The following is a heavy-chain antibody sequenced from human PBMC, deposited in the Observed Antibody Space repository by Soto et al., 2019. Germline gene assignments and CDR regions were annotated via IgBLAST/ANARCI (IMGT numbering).Heavy chain of an antibody. Sequence: QVQLVESGGGVVQPGRSLRLSCAASGFTFSSYGMHWVRQAPGKGLEWVEVISYDGSNKYYADSVKGRFTISRDNSKNTVALEMNSLLDEDTALYYGAKGGSYDNVYFDLWVGGTLVTVSS. CDR3: AKGGSYDNVYFDL. D-gene: IGHD3-10*01. J-gene: IGHJ2*01. CDR1: GFTFSSYG. V-gene: IGHV3-30*18. CDR2: ISYDGSNK.